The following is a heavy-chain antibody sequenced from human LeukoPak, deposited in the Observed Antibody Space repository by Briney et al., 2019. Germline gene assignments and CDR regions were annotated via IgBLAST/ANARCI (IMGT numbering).Heavy chain of an antibody. V-gene: IGHV3-15*01. CDR1: ASTVSNAW. CDR2: IKSKTDGGTT. CDR3: TTEERVSSGYCSGGSCYIDY. D-gene: IGHD2-15*01. J-gene: IGHJ4*02. Sequence: GRSLRPSCEASASTVSNAWMNWVRQAPGKGLEWVGRIKSKTDGGTTDYAAPVKGRFTISRDDSKNTLYLQMNSLKTEDTAVYYCTTEERVSSGYCSGGSCYIDYWGQGTLVTVSS.